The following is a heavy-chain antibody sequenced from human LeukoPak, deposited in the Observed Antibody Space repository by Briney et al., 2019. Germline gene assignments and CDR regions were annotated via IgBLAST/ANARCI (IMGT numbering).Heavy chain of an antibody. CDR1: GFTFSSYS. J-gene: IGHJ4*02. D-gene: IGHD3-10*01. V-gene: IGHV3-48*01. CDR2: ISSSSSTI. CDR3: ARALPMVRGVTFDY. Sequence: GSLRLSCAASGFTFSSYSMNWVRQAPGKGLEWVSYISSSSSTIYYADSVKGRFTISRDNAKNSLYLQMNSLRAEDTAVYYCARALPMVRGVTFDYWGQGTLVTVSS.